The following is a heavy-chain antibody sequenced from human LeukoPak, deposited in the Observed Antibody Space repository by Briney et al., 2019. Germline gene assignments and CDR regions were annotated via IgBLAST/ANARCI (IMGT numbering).Heavy chain of an antibody. CDR2: IKSKTDGGTT. CDR3: TTDLGWNYG. J-gene: IGHJ4*02. V-gene: IGHV3-15*01. D-gene: IGHD1-7*01. Sequence: GGSLRLSCAASGFTFDDYVMHWLRQAPGKGLEWVGRIKSKTDGGTTDYAAPVKGRFTISRDDSKNTLYLQMNSLKTEDTAVYYCTTDLGWNYGWGQGTLVTVSS. CDR1: GFTFDDYV.